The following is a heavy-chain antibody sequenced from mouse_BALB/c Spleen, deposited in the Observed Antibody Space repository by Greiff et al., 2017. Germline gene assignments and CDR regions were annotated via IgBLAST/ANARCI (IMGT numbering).Heavy chain of an antibody. CDR2: IDPANGNT. CDR1: GFNIKDTY. CDR3: ARGGIYYGYDAWFAY. J-gene: IGHJ3*01. V-gene: IGHV14-3*02. Sequence: EVQLQQSGAELVKPGASVKLSCTASGFNIKDTYMHWVKQRPEQGLEWIGRIDPANGNTKYDPKFQGKATITADTSSNTAYLQLSSLTSEDTAVYYCARGGIYYGYDAWFAYWGQGTLVTVSA. D-gene: IGHD2-2*01.